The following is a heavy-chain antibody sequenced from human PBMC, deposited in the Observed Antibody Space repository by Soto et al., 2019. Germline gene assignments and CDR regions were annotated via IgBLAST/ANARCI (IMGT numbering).Heavy chain of an antibody. CDR3: ARDSSSGWLQASQPYYFDY. D-gene: IGHD6-19*01. CDR1: GFTFSSYW. CDR2: IKQDGSEK. J-gene: IGHJ4*02. V-gene: IGHV3-7*01. Sequence: GGSLRLSCAASGFTFSSYWMSWVRQAPGKGLEWVANIKQDGSEKYYVDSVKGRFTISRDNAKNSLYLQMNSLRAEDTAVYYCARDSSSGWLQASQPYYFDYWGQGTLVTVS.